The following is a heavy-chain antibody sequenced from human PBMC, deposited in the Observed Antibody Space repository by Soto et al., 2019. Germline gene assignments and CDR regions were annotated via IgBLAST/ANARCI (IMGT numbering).Heavy chain of an antibody. CDR3: ARDLAAAGPFGYYYGMDV. D-gene: IGHD6-13*01. V-gene: IGHV3-33*01. Sequence: GGSLRLSCAASGFTFSSYGMHWVRQAPGKGLEWVAVIWYDGSNKYYADSVKGRFTISRDNSKNTLYLQMNSLRAEDTAVYYCARDLAAAGPFGYYYGMDVWGQGTTVTVSS. J-gene: IGHJ6*02. CDR1: GFTFSSYG. CDR2: IWYDGSNK.